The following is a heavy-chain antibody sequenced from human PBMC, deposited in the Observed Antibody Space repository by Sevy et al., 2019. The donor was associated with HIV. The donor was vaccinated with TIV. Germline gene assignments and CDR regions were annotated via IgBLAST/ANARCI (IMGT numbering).Heavy chain of an antibody. D-gene: IGHD3-3*01. CDR3: ATFPRDFWSGYLDY. CDR2: IYYSGST. J-gene: IGHJ4*02. V-gene: IGHV4-61*01. Sequence: SETLSLTCTVSGGSVSSGSYYWSWIRQPPGKGLEWIGYIYYSGSTNYNPSLKSRVTLSVDTSKNQFSLKLSSVTAADTAVYYCATFPRDFWSGYLDYWGQGTLVTVSS. CDR1: GGSVSSGSYY.